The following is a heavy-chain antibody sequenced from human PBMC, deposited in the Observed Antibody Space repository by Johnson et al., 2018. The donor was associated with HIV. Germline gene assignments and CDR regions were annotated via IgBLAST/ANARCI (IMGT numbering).Heavy chain of an antibody. CDR2: LFSGGTT. V-gene: IGHV3-66*01. D-gene: IGHD5-24*01. CDR1: GFTFNEYA. J-gene: IGHJ3*02. CDR3: ARACRDGYTCDAFDI. Sequence: VQLVESGGGLVQSGRSLRLSCAASGFTFNEYAIHWVRQAPGKGLEWVSVLFSGGTTYYADSVKGRFTISRDNSKNTLYLHMNSLRAEDTAVYYCARACRDGYTCDAFDIWGQVTMVTVSS.